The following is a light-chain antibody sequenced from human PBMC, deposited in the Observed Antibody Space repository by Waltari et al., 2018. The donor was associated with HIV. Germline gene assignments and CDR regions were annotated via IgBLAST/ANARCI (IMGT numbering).Light chain of an antibody. J-gene: IGLJ3*02. CDR3: QSYDSTLTGWV. CDR1: ASHIGTGYA. CDR2: GNS. V-gene: IGLV1-40*01. Sequence: QSVLPPPPSVSGPPGQRVTTSCSGYASHIGTGYAVHAYQQLPVTAPKVLIYGNSNRPSGVPDRFSGSKSGTSASLAITGLQAEDEADYYCQSYDSTLTGWVFGGGTVLTVL.